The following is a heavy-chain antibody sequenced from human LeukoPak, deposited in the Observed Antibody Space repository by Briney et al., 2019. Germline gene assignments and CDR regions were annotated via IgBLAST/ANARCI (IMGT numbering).Heavy chain of an antibody. V-gene: IGHV1-18*01. D-gene: IGHD1-26*01. J-gene: IGHJ5*02. CDR1: GYTFTSYG. CDR2: ISAYNGNT. Sequence: ASVKVSCKASGYTFTSYGISWVRQAPGQGLEWMGWISAYNGNTNYARKLQGRVTMTTDTSTSTAYMELRSLRSDDTAVYYCARAPIIHSLLGWFDPWGQGTLVTVSS. CDR3: ARAPIIHSLLGWFDP.